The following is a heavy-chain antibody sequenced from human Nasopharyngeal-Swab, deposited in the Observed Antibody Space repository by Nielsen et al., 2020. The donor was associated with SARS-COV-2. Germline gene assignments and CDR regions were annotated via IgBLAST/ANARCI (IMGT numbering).Heavy chain of an antibody. Sequence: WIRQPPGKGLEWVSAISGSGSSTYYADSVKGRFTISRDNSKNTLYLQMNSLRAEDTAVYYCAKAGVMVRGALYYFDYWGQGTLVTVSS. J-gene: IGHJ4*02. D-gene: IGHD3-10*01. V-gene: IGHV3-23*01. CDR2: ISGSGSST. CDR3: AKAGVMVRGALYYFDY.